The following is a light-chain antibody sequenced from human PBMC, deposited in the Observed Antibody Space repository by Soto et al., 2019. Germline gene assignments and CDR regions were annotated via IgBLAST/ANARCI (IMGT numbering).Light chain of an antibody. Sequence: QSVLTQAPSVSGAPGQRVTISCTGSSSNIGAGYDVQWYQHLPGTAPKLLIHGNTNRPSGVPDRFSGSKSGTSASLAITALQAEDEGDYYYQSYDTTLSSWVFGGGTKVTVL. CDR3: QSYDTTLSSWV. J-gene: IGLJ3*02. CDR1: SSNIGAGYD. CDR2: GNT. V-gene: IGLV1-40*01.